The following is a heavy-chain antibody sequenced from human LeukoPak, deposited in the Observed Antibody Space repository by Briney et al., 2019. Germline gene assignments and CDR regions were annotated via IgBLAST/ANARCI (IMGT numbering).Heavy chain of an antibody. Sequence: GGSLRLSCAASGFTFSSYAMSWVRQAPGKGLEWVSAISNSGGNTYYADSVKGRFIISRDNSKSTLYLQMNSLRAEDTALYYCAKSIRGVDTANWGQGTLVTVSS. CDR2: ISNSGGNT. V-gene: IGHV3-23*01. CDR1: GFTFSSYA. D-gene: IGHD5-18*01. J-gene: IGHJ4*02. CDR3: AKSIRGVDTAN.